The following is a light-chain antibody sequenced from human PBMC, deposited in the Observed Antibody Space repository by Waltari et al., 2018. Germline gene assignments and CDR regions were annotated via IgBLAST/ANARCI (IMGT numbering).Light chain of an antibody. CDR3: SAYAGSDNLV. J-gene: IGLJ2*01. V-gene: IGLV2-8*01. CDR1: SSDVGGYKY. Sequence: QSALTQPPSASGSPGQSVTISCTGTSSDVGGYKYVSWYQQHPGKAPKLMIYEVTKRPAGVPERFSGSKSGNTASLTVSGLQAEDEAHYYCSAYAGSDNLVFGGGTKVTVL. CDR2: EVT.